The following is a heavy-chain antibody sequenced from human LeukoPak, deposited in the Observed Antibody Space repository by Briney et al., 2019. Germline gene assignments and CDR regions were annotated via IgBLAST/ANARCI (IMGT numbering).Heavy chain of an antibody. CDR2: IYYSGST. J-gene: IGHJ4*02. CDR1: GGSISGYY. CDR3: ARHSGYDFWSGSPQRYIDY. V-gene: IGHV4-59*08. D-gene: IGHD3-3*01. Sequence: SETLSLTCTVSGGSISGYYWSWIRQPPGKGLEWIGYIYYSGSTNYNPSLKSRVTISVDTSKNQFSLNLSSVTAADTAVYYCARHSGYDFWSGSPQRYIDYWGQGTLVTVSS.